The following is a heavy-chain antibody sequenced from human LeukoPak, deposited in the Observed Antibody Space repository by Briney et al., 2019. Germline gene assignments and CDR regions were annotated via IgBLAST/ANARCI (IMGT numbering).Heavy chain of an antibody. D-gene: IGHD3-10*01. CDR3: ASRWFGELLWNWFDP. CDR2: INHSGST. CDR1: GGSFSGYY. Sequence: PSETLSLTCAVYGGSFSGYYWSWIRQPPGKGLEWIGEINHSGSTNYNPSLKSRVTISVDTSKNQFSLKLSSVTAADTAVYYCASRWFGELLWNWFDPWGQGTLVTVSS. V-gene: IGHV4-34*01. J-gene: IGHJ5*02.